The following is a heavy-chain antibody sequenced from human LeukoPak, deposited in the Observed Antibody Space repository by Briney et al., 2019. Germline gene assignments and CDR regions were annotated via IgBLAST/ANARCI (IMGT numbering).Heavy chain of an antibody. CDR3: AKDKGISSSWWSYFDY. CDR2: ISGSGGST. J-gene: IGHJ4*02. Sequence: PGGSLRLSCAASGFTFSNYVMSWVRQAPGKGLEWVSTISGSGGSTYYADSVKGRFTISRDISKNTLYLQMNSLRAEDTAVYYCAKDKGISSSWWSYFDYWGQGTLVTVSS. D-gene: IGHD6-13*01. CDR1: GFTFSNYV. V-gene: IGHV3-23*01.